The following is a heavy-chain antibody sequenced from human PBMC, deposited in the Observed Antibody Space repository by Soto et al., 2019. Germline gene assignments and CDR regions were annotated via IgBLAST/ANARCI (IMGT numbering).Heavy chain of an antibody. D-gene: IGHD3-3*01. CDR3: ARLGEWLLYDALYYWFDP. CDR1: GGSISSYY. V-gene: IGHV4-59*08. CDR2: IYYSGST. Sequence: SETLSLTCTVSGGSISSYYWSWIRQPPGKGLEWIGYIYYSGSTNYNPSLKSRVTISVDTSKNQCSLKLSSVTAADTAVYYCARLGEWLLYDALYYWFDPWGQGTLVTVSS. J-gene: IGHJ5*02.